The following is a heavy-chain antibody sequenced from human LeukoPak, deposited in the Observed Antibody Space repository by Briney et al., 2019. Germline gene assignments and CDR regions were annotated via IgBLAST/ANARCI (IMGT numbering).Heavy chain of an antibody. Sequence: PGGSLRLSCAASGFTFSSYSMNWVRQAPGKGLEWVSSISSSSSYTYYADSVKGRFTISRDNAKNSLYLQMNSLRAEDTAVYYCARDNRLDSSSGIGYWGQGTLVTVSS. V-gene: IGHV3-21*01. CDR2: ISSSSSYT. CDR1: GFTFSSYS. CDR3: ARDNRLDSSSGIGY. D-gene: IGHD6-6*01. J-gene: IGHJ4*02.